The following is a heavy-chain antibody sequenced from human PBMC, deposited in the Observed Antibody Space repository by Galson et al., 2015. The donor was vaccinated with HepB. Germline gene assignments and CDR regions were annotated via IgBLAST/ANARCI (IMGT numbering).Heavy chain of an antibody. V-gene: IGHV3-21*04. CDR3: ARGLVEMATIAPFDY. CDR1: GFTFSSYS. J-gene: IGHJ4*02. CDR2: ISSSSSYI. D-gene: IGHD5-24*01. Sequence: SLRLSCAASGFTFSSYSMNWVRQAPGKGLEWVSSISSSSSYIYYADSVKGRFTIPRDNAKNSLYLQMNSLRAEDTAVYYCARGLVEMATIAPFDYWGQGTLVTVSS.